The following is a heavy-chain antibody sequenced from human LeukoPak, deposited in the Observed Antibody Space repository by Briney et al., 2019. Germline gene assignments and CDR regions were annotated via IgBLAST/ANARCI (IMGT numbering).Heavy chain of an antibody. CDR3: ARFGYVAGIDL. V-gene: IGHV3-66*01. CDR1: GFTVSSNY. CDR2: IYSGGST. Sequence: PGGSLRLSCAASGFTVSSNYMSWVRQAPGKGLEWVSVIYSGGSTYYAESVKGRFTIPRDNAKNLVYLQMSSLSAEDTAGHSCARFGYVAGIDLWGQGTLVTVSS. J-gene: IGHJ4*02. D-gene: IGHD3-10*01.